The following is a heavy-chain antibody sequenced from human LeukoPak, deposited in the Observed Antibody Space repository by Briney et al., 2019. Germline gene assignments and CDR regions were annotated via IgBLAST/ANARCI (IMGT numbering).Heavy chain of an antibody. CDR3: AKGAAYYYYYYMEV. J-gene: IGHJ6*03. D-gene: IGHD6-25*01. CDR2: VSNSGGNT. CDR1: GFTFSSYA. V-gene: IGHV3-23*01. Sequence: GGSLRLSCAPSGFTFSSYAMSWVRHAPGNWLEWLSGVSNSGGNTYHTDCVKGRLTISRDTCKSTMYLQMNSLTGEGTDIYYCAKGAAYYYYYYMEVWGKGTTVPVSS.